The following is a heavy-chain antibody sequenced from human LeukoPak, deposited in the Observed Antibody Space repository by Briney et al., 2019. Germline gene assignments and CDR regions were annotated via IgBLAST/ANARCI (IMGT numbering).Heavy chain of an antibody. CDR1: GGSISSYY. CDR2: IYTSGST. D-gene: IGHD6-19*01. CDR3: ARVGGRPSSGWYFDY. J-gene: IGHJ4*02. V-gene: IGHV4-4*07. Sequence: SETLSLTCTVSGGSISSYYWSWIRQPAGKGLEWIGRIYTSGSTNYNPSLKSRVTISVDTSKNQFSLKLSSVTAADTAVYYCARVGGRPSSGWYFDYWGQGTLVTVSS.